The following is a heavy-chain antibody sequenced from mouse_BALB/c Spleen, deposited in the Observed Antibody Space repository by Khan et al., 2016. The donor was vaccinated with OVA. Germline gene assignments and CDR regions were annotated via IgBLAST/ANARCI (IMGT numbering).Heavy chain of an antibody. D-gene: IGHD2-1*01. V-gene: IGHV5-9-3*01. CDR2: ISSGGDNI. CDR1: GFTFSTYA. J-gene: IGHJ3*01. CDR3: ATHNYDPFAY. Sequence: EVELVESGGDLVKPGGFLKLSCSASGFTFSTYAMSWVRQTPEKRLEWVATISSGGDNIFYPDSVKGRFTISRDNANNTLYLQMSSLRSEDTAMYYCATHNYDPFAYWGQGTLVTVSA.